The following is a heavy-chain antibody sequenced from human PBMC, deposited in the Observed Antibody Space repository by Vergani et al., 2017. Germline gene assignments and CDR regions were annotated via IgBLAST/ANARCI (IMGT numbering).Heavy chain of an antibody. CDR2: IYHSGST. V-gene: IGHV4-38-2*01. CDR1: GYSISSGYY. Sequence: QVQLQESGPGLVKPSETLSLTCAVSGYSISSGYYWGWIRQPPGKGLEWIGSIYHSGSTYYNPSLKGRVTIAVDTSKNHFSLKLSSVTAADKAVYYCASPPLGYCSSTSCYPGYYYMDVWGKGTTVTVSS. D-gene: IGHD2-2*01. J-gene: IGHJ6*03. CDR3: ASPPLGYCSSTSCYPGYYYMDV.